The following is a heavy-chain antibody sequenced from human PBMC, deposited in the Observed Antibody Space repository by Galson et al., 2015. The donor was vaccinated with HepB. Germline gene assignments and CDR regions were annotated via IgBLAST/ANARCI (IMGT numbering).Heavy chain of an antibody. Sequence: SLRLSCAASGFTLSSYAMSWVRQAPGKGLEWVSAISGSGGSTYYADSVKGRFTISRDNSKNTLYLQMDSLRAEDTAVYYCAKGVVPAAVYYYYGMDVWGQGTTVTVSS. J-gene: IGHJ6*02. CDR2: ISGSGGST. V-gene: IGHV3-23*01. D-gene: IGHD2-2*01. CDR1: GFTLSSYA. CDR3: AKGVVPAAVYYYYGMDV.